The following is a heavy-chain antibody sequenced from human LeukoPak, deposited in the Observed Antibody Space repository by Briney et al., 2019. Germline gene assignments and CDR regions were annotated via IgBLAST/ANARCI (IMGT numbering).Heavy chain of an antibody. CDR3: ARVRWFFFDY. Sequence: SETLSLTCTVSGGSISSSSYYWGWIRQPPGKGLEWIGSIYYSGSTYYNPSLKSRVTISVDTSKNQFSLKLSSVTAADTAVYYCARVRWFFFDYWGQGTLVTVSS. J-gene: IGHJ4*02. D-gene: IGHD3-10*01. CDR2: IYYSGST. V-gene: IGHV4-39*07. CDR1: GGSISSSSYY.